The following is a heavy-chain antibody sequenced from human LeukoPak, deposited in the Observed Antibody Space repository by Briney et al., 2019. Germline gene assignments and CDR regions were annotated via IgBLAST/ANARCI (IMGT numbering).Heavy chain of an antibody. CDR2: ISAYNGNT. Sequence: ASVKVSCKASGYSFTSYGISWVRQAPGQGLEWMGWISAYNGNTNYAQKLQGRVTMTTDTSTSTAYMELRSLRSDDTAVYYCAREPAGLWGELPIGPDYWGQGTLVTVSS. V-gene: IGHV1-18*01. J-gene: IGHJ4*02. CDR1: GYSFTSYG. CDR3: AREPAGLWGELPIGPDY. D-gene: IGHD1-7*01.